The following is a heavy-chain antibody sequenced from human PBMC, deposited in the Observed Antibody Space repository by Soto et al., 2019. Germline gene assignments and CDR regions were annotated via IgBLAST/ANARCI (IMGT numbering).Heavy chain of an antibody. CDR1: GGTFSSYA. CDR2: IIPIFGTA. J-gene: IGHJ6*02. Sequence: QVQLVQSGAEVKKPGSSVKVSCKASGGTFSSYAISWVRQAPGQGLEWMGGIIPIFGTANYAQKFQGRVTLTADESTSTAYMELSSLRSEDTAVYYCARCVATTLTYDYYDMDVWGQGTTVTVSS. CDR3: ARCVATTLTYDYYDMDV. V-gene: IGHV1-69*12. D-gene: IGHD5-12*01.